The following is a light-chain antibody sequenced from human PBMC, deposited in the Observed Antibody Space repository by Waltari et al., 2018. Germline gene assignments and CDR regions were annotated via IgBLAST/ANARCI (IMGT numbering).Light chain of an antibody. CDR3: QQYNTYPLS. V-gene: IGKV1-5*03. J-gene: IGKJ4*01. Sequence: TCRAIQSISSWLAWYQQKPGKAPKLLIYKASTLESGVPSRFSGSGSGTEFTLTISSLQPDDFATYYCQQYNTYPLSFGGGTKMEI. CDR2: KAS. CDR1: QSISSW.